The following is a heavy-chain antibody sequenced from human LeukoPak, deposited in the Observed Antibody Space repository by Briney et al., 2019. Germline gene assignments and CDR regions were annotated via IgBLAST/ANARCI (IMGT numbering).Heavy chain of an antibody. Sequence: GGSLRLSCAASWLTVISNYMSCVRQAPGKGLEWVSVIYSGGSTYYADSVKGRFTISRDNSKNTLYLQMNRLRAETAALYCGAREAAIAARSYYYMDVWGKGTTVTVSS. CDR1: WLTVISNY. CDR3: AREAAIAARSYYYMDV. V-gene: IGHV3-53*01. D-gene: IGHD6-6*01. CDR2: IYSGGST. J-gene: IGHJ6*03.